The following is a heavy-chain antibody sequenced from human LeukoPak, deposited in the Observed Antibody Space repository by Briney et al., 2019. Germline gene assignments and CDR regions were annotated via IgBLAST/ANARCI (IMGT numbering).Heavy chain of an antibody. J-gene: IGHJ3*02. CDR1: GFTFSSYW. Sequence: PGGSLRLSCVASGFTFSSYWMHWVRQDPRKGLVWVSRINGDGRNINYADSVRGRFTISRDNAKNTLYLQMNTLRVEDTAVYYCARGHTPWYSSGWYPSDAFDIWGQGTMVTVSS. CDR2: INGDGRNI. D-gene: IGHD6-19*01. V-gene: IGHV3-74*01. CDR3: ARGHTPWYSSGWYPSDAFDI.